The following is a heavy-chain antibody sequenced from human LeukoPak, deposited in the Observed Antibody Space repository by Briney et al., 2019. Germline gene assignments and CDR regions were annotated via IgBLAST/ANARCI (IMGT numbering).Heavy chain of an antibody. CDR2: INTNSSGT. V-gene: IGHV1-2*02. Sequence: GASVKVSCKASGYTFTGYFLHWVRRAPGQGFEWMGWINTNSSGTYYTQRFQGRVTMTRDTSISTDYMELSSLRSDDTAVYYCARAQSLTAPAGTFANSWGQGTLVTVSS. J-gene: IGHJ4*02. D-gene: IGHD6-13*01. CDR1: GYTFTGYF. CDR3: ARAQSLTAPAGTFANS.